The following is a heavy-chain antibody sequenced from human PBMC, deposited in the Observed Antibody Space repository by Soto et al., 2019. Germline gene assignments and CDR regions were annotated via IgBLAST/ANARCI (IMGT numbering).Heavy chain of an antibody. CDR2: IRSKAYGGTT. Sequence: GGSLRLSCTASGFTFGDYAMSWFRQAPGKGLEWVGFIRSKAYGGTTEYAASVKGRFTISRDDSKSIAYLQMNSLKTEDTAVYYCTRVRCSGGSCYDRLGPNGDAFDIWGQGTMVTVSS. V-gene: IGHV3-49*03. D-gene: IGHD2-15*01. J-gene: IGHJ3*02. CDR1: GFTFGDYA. CDR3: TRVRCSGGSCYDRLGPNGDAFDI.